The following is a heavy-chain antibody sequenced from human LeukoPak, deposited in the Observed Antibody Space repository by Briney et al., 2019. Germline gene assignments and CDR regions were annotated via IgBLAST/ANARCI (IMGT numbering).Heavy chain of an antibody. CDR2: ISYDGSNK. D-gene: IGHD2-2*01. Sequence: PGRSLRLSCAASGFTFSSYAMHWVRQAPGKGLEWVAVISYDGSNKYYADSVKGRFTISRDNSKNTLYLQMNSLRAEDTAVYYCAKDLIVVVPAAPSYHYYYYYGMDVWGQGTTVTVSS. CDR3: AKDLIVVVPAAPSYHYYYYYGMDV. J-gene: IGHJ6*02. CDR1: GFTFSSYA. V-gene: IGHV3-30*04.